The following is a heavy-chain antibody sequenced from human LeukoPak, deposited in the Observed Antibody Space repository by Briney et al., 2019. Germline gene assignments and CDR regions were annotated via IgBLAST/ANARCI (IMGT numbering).Heavy chain of an antibody. J-gene: IGHJ2*01. CDR1: GGSISSYY. V-gene: IGHV4-59*01. D-gene: IGHD3-22*01. CDR3: ARGNYDSSGYPGNWYFDL. Sequence: PSETLSLTCTVSGGSISSYYLSWIRQPPGKGLEWIGYIYYSGSTNYNTSLKSRVTISVDTSKNQFSLKLSSVTAADTAVYYCARGNYDSSGYPGNWYFDLWGRGTLVTVSS. CDR2: IYYSGST.